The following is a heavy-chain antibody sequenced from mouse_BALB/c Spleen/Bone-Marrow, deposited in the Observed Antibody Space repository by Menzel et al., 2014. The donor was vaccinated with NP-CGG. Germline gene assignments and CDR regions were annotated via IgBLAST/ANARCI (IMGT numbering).Heavy chain of an antibody. CDR1: GFNIKDYY. CDR2: IDPENGNT. CDR3: ARGDGYAMDY. Sequence: VHVKQSGAEIVRPGALVKLSCKASGFNIKDYYMQWVKQRPEQSLEWIGWIDPENGNTIYDPKFQGKASITADTSSNTAYLQLSSLTSEDTAVYYCARGDGYAMDYWGQGTSVTVSS. V-gene: IGHV14-1*02. J-gene: IGHJ4*01.